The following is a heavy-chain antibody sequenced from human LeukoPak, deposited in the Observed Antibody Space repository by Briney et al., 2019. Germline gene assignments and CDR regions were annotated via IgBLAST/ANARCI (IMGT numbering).Heavy chain of an antibody. V-gene: IGHV1-69*13. CDR3: ARAAGGSYYFDY. J-gene: IGHJ4*02. CDR2: IIPIFGTA. CDR1: GDTFSSYA. Sequence: GASVKVSCKASGDTFSSYAISWVRQAPGQGLEWMGGIIPIFGTANYAQKFQGRVTITADESTSTAYMELSSLRSEDTAVYYCARAAGGSYYFDYWGQGTLVTVSS. D-gene: IGHD1-26*01.